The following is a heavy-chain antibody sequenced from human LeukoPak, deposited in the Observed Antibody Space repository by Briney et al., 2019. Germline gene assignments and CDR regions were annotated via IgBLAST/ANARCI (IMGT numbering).Heavy chain of an antibody. V-gene: IGHV3-66*01. D-gene: IGHD6-19*01. J-gene: IGHJ3*02. CDR3: ARDGSYSSGWPEGDAFDI. Sequence: GGSLRLSCAASGFTVSSNYMSWVRQAPGKGLEWVSVIYSGGNTYYADSVKGRFTISRDNSKNTLYLQMSSLRAEDTAVYYCARDGSYSSGWPEGDAFDIWGQGTMVTVSS. CDR1: GFTVSSNY. CDR2: IYSGGNT.